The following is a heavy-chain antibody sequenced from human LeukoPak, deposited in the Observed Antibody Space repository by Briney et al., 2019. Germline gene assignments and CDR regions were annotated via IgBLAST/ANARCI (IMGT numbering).Heavy chain of an antibody. Sequence: GGSLRLSCAASGFTFSSYSMNWVRQAPGKGLEWVSSISSSSSYIYYADSVKGRFTISRDNAKNTLYLQMNSLRDEDTAVYYCVRGAVTGQQCDNWGQGTLVTVSS. CDR1: GFTFSSYS. J-gene: IGHJ4*02. CDR2: ISSSSSYI. D-gene: IGHD2-21*02. V-gene: IGHV3-21*01. CDR3: VRGAVTGQQCDN.